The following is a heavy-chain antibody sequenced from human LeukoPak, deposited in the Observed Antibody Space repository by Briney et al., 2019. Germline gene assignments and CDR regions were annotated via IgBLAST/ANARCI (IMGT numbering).Heavy chain of an antibody. CDR1: GDSVSRNTAG. J-gene: IGHJ5*02. Sequence: SQTLSLTCAISGDSVSRNTAGWNWIRQSPSRGLEWLGRTYYRSKWYNDFAPSVRNRITINPDTSKNQFSLQLNSVTPEDTAVYYCARSMVRGVIIYGWFDPWGQGTLVTVSS. CDR3: ARSMVRGVIIYGWFDP. V-gene: IGHV6-1*01. D-gene: IGHD3-10*01. CDR2: TYYRSKWYN.